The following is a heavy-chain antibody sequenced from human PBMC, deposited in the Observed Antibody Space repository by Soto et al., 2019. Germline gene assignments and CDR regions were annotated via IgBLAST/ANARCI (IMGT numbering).Heavy chain of an antibody. CDR1: GGSISSYY. CDR2: IYYSGST. V-gene: IGHV4-59*08. CDR3: ARHTTKYYRSSSNLVY. J-gene: IGHJ4*02. Sequence: PSETLSLTCTVSGGSISSYYWSWIRQPPGKGLEWIGYIYYSGSTNYNPSLKSRVTISVDTSKNQFSLKLSSVTAADTAVYYCARHTTKYYRSSSNLVYWGKRTLVTVSS. D-gene: IGHD6-6*01.